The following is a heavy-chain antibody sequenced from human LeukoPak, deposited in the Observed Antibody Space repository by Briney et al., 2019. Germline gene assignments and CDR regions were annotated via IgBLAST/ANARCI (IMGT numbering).Heavy chain of an antibody. CDR1: GFTFSSYG. CDR2: IWYDGSNK. D-gene: IGHD6-13*01. V-gene: IGHV3-33*01. Sequence: PGGSLRLSCAASGFTFSSYGMHWVRQAPGKGLEWVAVIWYDGSNKYYADSVKGRFTISRDNSKNTLYLQMNSLRAEDTAVYYCASSNSSSWYQFFGYWDRGTLVTVSS. J-gene: IGHJ4*02. CDR3: ASSNSSSWYQFFGY.